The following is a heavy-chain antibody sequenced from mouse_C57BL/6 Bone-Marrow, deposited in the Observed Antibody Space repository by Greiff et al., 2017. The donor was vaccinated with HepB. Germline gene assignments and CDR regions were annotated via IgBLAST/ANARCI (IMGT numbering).Heavy chain of an antibody. D-gene: IGHD4-1*01. J-gene: IGHJ4*01. CDR2: IDPSDSYT. CDR3: ARPNWDAMDY. Sequence: VQLQQPGAELVRPGTSVKLSCKASGYTFTSYWMHWVKQRPGQGLERIGVIDPSDSYTNYNQKFKGKATLTVDTSSSTAYMQLSSLTSEDSAVYYCARPNWDAMDYWGQGTSVTVSS. CDR1: GYTFTSYW. V-gene: IGHV1-59*01.